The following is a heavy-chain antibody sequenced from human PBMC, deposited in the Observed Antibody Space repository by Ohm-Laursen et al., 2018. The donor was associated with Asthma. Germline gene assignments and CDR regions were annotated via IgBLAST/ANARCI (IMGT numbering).Heavy chain of an antibody. CDR1: GDSINSDDYY. Sequence: SQTLSLTCTVSGDSINSDDYYWSWVRQPPGKGLEWIGFIFYNGSTSYNPSLRSRVAISIDTSKNQFSLKVTSVIAADTAVYFCARDGGGYGVNYYYYGMDVWGQGTTVSASS. J-gene: IGHJ6*02. CDR2: IFYNGST. V-gene: IGHV4-30-4*01. CDR3: ARDGGGYGVNYYYYGMDV. D-gene: IGHD5-12*01.